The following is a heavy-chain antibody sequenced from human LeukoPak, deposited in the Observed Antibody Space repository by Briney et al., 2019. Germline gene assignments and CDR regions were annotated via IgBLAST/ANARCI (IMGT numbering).Heavy chain of an antibody. CDR1: GFTFSSYS. V-gene: IGHV3-21*04. CDR2: ISSSSSYI. J-gene: IGHJ5*02. D-gene: IGHD7-27*01. CDR3: ARDSRGPGGFDP. Sequence: GGSLRLSCAASGFTFSSYSMNWVRQAPGKGLEWVSSISSSSSYIYYADSVKGRFTISRDNSKNTLYLQMNSLRAEDTAVYYRARDSRGPGGFDPWGQGTLVTVSS.